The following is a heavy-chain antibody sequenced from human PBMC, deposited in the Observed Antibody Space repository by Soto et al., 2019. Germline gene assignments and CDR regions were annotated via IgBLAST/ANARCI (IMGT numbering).Heavy chain of an antibody. CDR1: GGSISSGGYY. V-gene: IGHV4-31*03. CDR3: ARDFLTQGDYCYYGMDV. J-gene: IGHJ6*02. CDR2: IYYSGST. D-gene: IGHD3-16*01. Sequence: SETLSLTCTVSGGSISSGGYYWSWIRQHPGKGLEWIGYIYYSGSTYYNPSLKSRVTISVDTSKNQFSLKLSSVTAADTAVYYCARDFLTQGDYCYYGMDVWGQGTTVTVSS.